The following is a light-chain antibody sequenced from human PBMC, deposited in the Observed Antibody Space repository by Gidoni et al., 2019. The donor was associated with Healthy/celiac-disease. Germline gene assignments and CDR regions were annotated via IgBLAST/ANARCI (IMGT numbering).Light chain of an antibody. CDR1: QSIRSY. Sequence: DIQMTQSPSSLSASVGDRYTITCRASQSIRSYLNWYQQKPGKAPKLLIYAASSLQSGVPSRFSGSGSGTDFTLTISSLQPEDFATYYCQQSYSTPTFGGGTKVEIK. CDR2: AAS. V-gene: IGKV1-39*01. CDR3: QQSYSTPT. J-gene: IGKJ4*01.